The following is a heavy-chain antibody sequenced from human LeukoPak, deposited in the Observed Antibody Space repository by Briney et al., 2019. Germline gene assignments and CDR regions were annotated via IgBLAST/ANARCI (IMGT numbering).Heavy chain of an antibody. CDR1: GFPFDDYA. V-gene: IGHV3-9*01. D-gene: IGHD1-26*01. J-gene: IGHJ4*02. Sequence: GGSLRLSCAASGFPFDDYAMHWVRQAPGKGLEWVSGISWNSGSLDYVDSVKGRFTISRDNAKNSLYLEMNSLSPEDTALYYCAKGTGRYWTFLDYWGQGAPVTVSS. CDR3: AKGTGRYWTFLDY. CDR2: ISWNSGSL.